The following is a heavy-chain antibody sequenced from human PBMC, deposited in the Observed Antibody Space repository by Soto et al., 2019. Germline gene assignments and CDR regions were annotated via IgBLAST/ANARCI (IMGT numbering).Heavy chain of an antibody. Sequence: QVQLVESGGGVVQPGRSLRLSCAASGFTFSSYGMHWVRQAPGKGLEWVAVIWYDGSNKYYADSLKGRFTISRDNSKNTLYLQMNSLRAEDTAVYYCARGAEYEGGYYFDYWGQGTLVTVSS. D-gene: IGHD2-2*01. CDR2: IWYDGSNK. CDR3: ARGAEYEGGYYFDY. J-gene: IGHJ4*02. V-gene: IGHV3-33*01. CDR1: GFTFSSYG.